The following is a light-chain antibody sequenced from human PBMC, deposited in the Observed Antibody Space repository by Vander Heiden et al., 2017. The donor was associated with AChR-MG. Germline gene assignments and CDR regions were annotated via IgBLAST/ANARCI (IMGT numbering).Light chain of an antibody. CDR2: DNS. CDR3: QSFDRSLSGSV. Sequence: HSVLTQPPSASGAPGQSVIISRTESGSNTCARFDVHWYQQHPGTAPELLIYDNSDRPSWVPDRFSGSNSGTSASLAISGLEAEDEADYFCQSFDRSLSGSVFGGGTRLTVL. J-gene: IGLJ2*01. V-gene: IGLV1-40*01. CDR1: GSNTCARFD.